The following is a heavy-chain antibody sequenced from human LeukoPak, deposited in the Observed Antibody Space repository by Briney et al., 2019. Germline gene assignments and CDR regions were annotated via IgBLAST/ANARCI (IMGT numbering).Heavy chain of an antibody. J-gene: IGHJ4*02. V-gene: IGHV3-43D*03. CDR3: ATDPPSSWSVRGDY. Sequence: GGSLRLSCAASGFTFNDYAMHWVRQAPGKGLEWVSLISWDSGNTYYADSVKGRFTISRDNSKNSLSLQKNSLRAEDTAVYYCATDPPSSWSVRGDYWGQGTLVTVSS. CDR1: GFTFNDYA. D-gene: IGHD6-13*01. CDR2: ISWDSGNT.